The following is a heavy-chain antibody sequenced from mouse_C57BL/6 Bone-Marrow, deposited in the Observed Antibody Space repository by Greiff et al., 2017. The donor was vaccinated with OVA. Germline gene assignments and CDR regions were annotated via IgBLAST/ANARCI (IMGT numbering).Heavy chain of an antibody. J-gene: IGHJ1*03. CDR2: IWSGGST. D-gene: IGHD2-5*01. V-gene: IGHV2-2*01. CDR3: ARPHSNHWYFDV. CDR1: GFSLTSYG. Sequence: QVQLQQSGPGLVQPSQSLSITCTVSGFSLTSYGVHWVRQSPGKGLEWLGVIWSGGSTDYNAAFIFRLSISKDNSKSQVFFKMNSLQADDTDIYYCARPHSNHWYFDVWGTGTTVTVSS.